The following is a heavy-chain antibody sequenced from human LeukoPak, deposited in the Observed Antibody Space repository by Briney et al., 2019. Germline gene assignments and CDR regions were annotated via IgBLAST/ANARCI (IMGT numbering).Heavy chain of an antibody. CDR1: GFTFSNYW. Sequence: GGSLSLSCEGSGFTFSNYWMGWVRQAPGKGLQWVANIKTDGSEKYYVDSVRGRFTISRDNAKNSLYLQMNSLRAEDTAVYYCARARGPRNGYFDYWGQGTLVTVSS. J-gene: IGHJ4*02. CDR2: IKTDGSEK. D-gene: IGHD4-11*01. CDR3: ARARGPRNGYFDY. V-gene: IGHV3-7*01.